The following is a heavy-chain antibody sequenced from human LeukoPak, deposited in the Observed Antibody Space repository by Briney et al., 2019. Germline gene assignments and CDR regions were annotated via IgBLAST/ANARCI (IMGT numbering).Heavy chain of an antibody. V-gene: IGHV4-34*01. CDR1: GGSFSGYY. Sequence: SETLSLTCAVYGGSFSGYYWSWIRQPPGKGLEWIGEINHSGSTNYNPSLKSRVTISVDTSKNQFSLKLSSVTAADTAVYYCARHEGSIADAFDIWGQGTMVTVSS. CDR3: ARHEGSIADAFDI. CDR2: INHSGST. J-gene: IGHJ3*02. D-gene: IGHD6-13*01.